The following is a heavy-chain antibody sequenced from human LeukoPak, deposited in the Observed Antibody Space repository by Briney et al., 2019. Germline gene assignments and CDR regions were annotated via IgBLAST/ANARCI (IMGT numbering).Heavy chain of an antibody. Sequence: GGSLRLSCAASGFTVSSNYMNWVRQAPGKGLEWVSVIYRGGSTYYADSVKGRFTISRDNSKNTLYLQMNSLRAEDTAVYYCARDNRDIAVVPAAMGDYYYYGMDVWGQGTTVTVSS. V-gene: IGHV3-66*01. J-gene: IGHJ6*02. D-gene: IGHD2-2*01. CDR3: ARDNRDIAVVPAAMGDYYYYGMDV. CDR1: GFTVSSNY. CDR2: IYRGGST.